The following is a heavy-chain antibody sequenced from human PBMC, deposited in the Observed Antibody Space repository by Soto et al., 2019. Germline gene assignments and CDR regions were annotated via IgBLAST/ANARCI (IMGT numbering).Heavy chain of an antibody. Sequence: SSETLSLTCGVSGGSFSDFYWSWIRQPPGKGLEWIGEINHSGSTNYNPSLKSRVTISVDTSKNHFSLKLTSVTAADTAVYYCARGPSRLIAAAGRLFYSWGQGIRVTVSS. V-gene: IGHV4-34*01. D-gene: IGHD6-13*01. CDR3: ARGPSRLIAAAGRLFYS. CDR1: GGSFSDFY. CDR2: INHSGST. J-gene: IGHJ4*02.